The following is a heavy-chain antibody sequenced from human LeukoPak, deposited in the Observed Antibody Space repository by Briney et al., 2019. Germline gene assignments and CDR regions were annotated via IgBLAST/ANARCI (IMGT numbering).Heavy chain of an antibody. J-gene: IGHJ5*02. D-gene: IGHD3-22*01. CDR3: ARLITTNLFDP. V-gene: IGHV5-51*06. CDR1: GSIFTSYW. CDR2: IYPGDSDT. Sequence: GASLQTSCEGSGSIFTSYWIGGGRPLPGKGLERMGIIYPGDSDTRYSPSFQGQVTISADKSISPAYLQWSSLKASDTAMYYCARLITTNLFDPWGQGTLVTVSS.